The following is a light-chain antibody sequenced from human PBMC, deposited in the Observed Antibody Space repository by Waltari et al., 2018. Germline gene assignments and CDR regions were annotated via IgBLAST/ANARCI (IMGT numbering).Light chain of an antibody. Sequence: QSALTQPRSVSGSPGQSVTISCTGTSSDVGGYNYVSWYQQHPGKAPKLMIYDVSKRPSGVPDRFSGSKYGNTASLTISGLQADDEADYYCCSYAGSYTGVFGTGSKVTVL. CDR2: DVS. CDR1: SSDVGGYNY. CDR3: CSYAGSYTGV. J-gene: IGLJ1*01. V-gene: IGLV2-11*01.